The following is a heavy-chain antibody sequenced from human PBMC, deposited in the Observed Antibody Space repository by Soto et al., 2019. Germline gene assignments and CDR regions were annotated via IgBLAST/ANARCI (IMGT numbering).Heavy chain of an antibody. D-gene: IGHD2-21*02. CDR1: GFTFSSYA. CDR3: VKERYCGGDCYQLQYYYGMDV. CDR2: ISSNGGST. Sequence: GGSLRLSCSASGFTFSSYAMHWVRQAPGKGLEYVSAISSNGGSTYYADSVKGRFTISRDNSKNTLYLQMSSLRAEDTAVYYCVKERYCGGDCYQLQYYYGMDVWGQGTTVTVSS. V-gene: IGHV3-64D*06. J-gene: IGHJ6*02.